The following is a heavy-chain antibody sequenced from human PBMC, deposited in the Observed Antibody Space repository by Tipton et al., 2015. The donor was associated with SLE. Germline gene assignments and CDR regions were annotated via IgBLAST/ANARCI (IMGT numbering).Heavy chain of an antibody. D-gene: IGHD1-14*01. CDR3: ARDTTGAFDI. CDR1: GGSISSGGYY. CDR2: IYYSGST. J-gene: IGHJ3*02. Sequence: TLSLTCTVSGGSISSGGYYWSWIRQHPGKGLEWIGYIYYSGSTYYNPSLKSRVTISVDTSKNQFSLKLSSVTAADTAVYYCARDTTGAFDIWGQGTMVTVSS. V-gene: IGHV4-31*03.